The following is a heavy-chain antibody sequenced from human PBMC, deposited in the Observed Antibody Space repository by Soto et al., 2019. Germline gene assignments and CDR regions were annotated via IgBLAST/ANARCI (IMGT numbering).Heavy chain of an antibody. D-gene: IGHD3-3*01. J-gene: IGHJ4*02. CDR1: GFTFSSCA. V-gene: IGHV3-30-3*01. CDR3: ARDKRDLRFLEWSYYFDY. Sequence: QVQLVESGGGVVQPGRSLRLSCAASGFTFSSCAMHWVRQAPGKGLEWVAVISYDGSNKYYADSVKGRFTVSRDNSKNTLYLQVNILRAEDTAVYYCARDKRDLRFLEWSYYFDYWGQGTLVTVSS. CDR2: ISYDGSNK.